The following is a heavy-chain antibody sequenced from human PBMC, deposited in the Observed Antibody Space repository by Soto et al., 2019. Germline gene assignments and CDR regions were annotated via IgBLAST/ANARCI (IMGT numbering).Heavy chain of an antibody. V-gene: IGHV1-18*01. CDR3: ARADYYDSSGSY. Sequence: QVQLVQSGAEVKKPGASVKVSCKASGYSYTSYGISWVRQAPGQGLEWMGWISAYNGNTNYAQKLQGRVTMTTDTSTSRAYTELRSLRSDDTAVYYCARADYYDSSGSYWGQGTLVTVSS. J-gene: IGHJ4*02. CDR1: GYSYTSYG. D-gene: IGHD3-22*01. CDR2: ISAYNGNT.